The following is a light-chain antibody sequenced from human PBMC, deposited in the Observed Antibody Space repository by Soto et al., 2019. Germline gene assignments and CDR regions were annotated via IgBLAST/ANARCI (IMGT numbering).Light chain of an antibody. Sequence: DIQLSQSPSFLSASVGDRVTITCRASQVISNYLAWYQRKPGKAPKLLISTASILQSGVPSRFSGSRSGTEFTLTISSLQPEDFATYYCQQLTSYPITFGQGTRLEIK. V-gene: IGKV1-9*01. CDR2: TAS. J-gene: IGKJ5*01. CDR3: QQLTSYPIT. CDR1: QVISNY.